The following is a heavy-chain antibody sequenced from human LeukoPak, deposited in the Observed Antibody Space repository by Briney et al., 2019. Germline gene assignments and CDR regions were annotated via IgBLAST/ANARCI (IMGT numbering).Heavy chain of an antibody. CDR1: GFTFSSYE. J-gene: IGHJ4*02. D-gene: IGHD2-15*01. V-gene: IGHV3-48*03. CDR2: ISSSGSTI. Sequence: GGSLRLPCAASGFTFSSYEMNWVRQAPGKGLEWVSYISSSGSTIYYADSVKGRSTISRDNAKNSLYLQMNSLRAEDTAVYYCASPTLYCSGGSCYTEPTDYWGQGTLVTVSS. CDR3: ASPTLYCSGGSCYTEPTDY.